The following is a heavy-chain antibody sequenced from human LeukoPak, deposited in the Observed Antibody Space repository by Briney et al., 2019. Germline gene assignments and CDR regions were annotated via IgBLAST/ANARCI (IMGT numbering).Heavy chain of an antibody. V-gene: IGHV4-34*01. CDR1: GGSFSGYY. J-gene: IGHJ4*02. CDR2: INHSGST. Sequence: PSETLSLTCAVYGGSFSGYYWSWIRQPPGKGLEWIGEINHSGSTNYNPSLKSRVTISVDTSKNQFSLKLSSVTAADTAVYYCAGNYYDSSGYYGLDYWGQGTLVTVSS. CDR3: AGNYYDSSGYYGLDY. D-gene: IGHD3-22*01.